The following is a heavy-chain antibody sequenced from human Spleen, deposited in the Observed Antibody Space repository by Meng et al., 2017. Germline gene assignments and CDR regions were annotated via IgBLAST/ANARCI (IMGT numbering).Heavy chain of an antibody. CDR1: GFTFSTYW. J-gene: IGHJ6*02. CDR2: IKQDGSEK. Sequence: GESLKISCAASGFTFSTYWMSWVRQVPGKGLEWVANIKQDGSEKYYVDSVKGRFTISRDNAKNSLYLQMNSLRAEDTAVYYCTREGGESYSSGWYGNYYYYYYGMDVWGQGTTVTVSS. CDR3: TREGGESYSSGWYGNYYYYYYGMDV. D-gene: IGHD6-19*01. V-gene: IGHV3-7*01.